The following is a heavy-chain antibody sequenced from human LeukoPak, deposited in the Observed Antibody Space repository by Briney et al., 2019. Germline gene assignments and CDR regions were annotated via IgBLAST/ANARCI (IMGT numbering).Heavy chain of an antibody. CDR2: INPSAGST. CDR1: GYTFTSSD. J-gene: IGHJ4*02. CDR3: ARVGQQLVRYSDY. D-gene: IGHD6-13*01. Sequence: GSLKVSCVASGYTFTSSDMQWVRQAPGQGLEWVGLINPSAGSTSYAQKFQGRVTMTRDTSTSTVYMKLSSLRAEDTAVYYCARVGQQLVRYSDYWGQGTLVTVSS. V-gene: IGHV1-46*03.